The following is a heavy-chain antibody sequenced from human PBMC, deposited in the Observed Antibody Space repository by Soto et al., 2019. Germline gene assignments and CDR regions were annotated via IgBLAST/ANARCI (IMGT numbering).Heavy chain of an antibody. D-gene: IGHD3-3*01. CDR1: GFDFSTFG. V-gene: IGHV3-21*03. J-gene: IGHJ4*02. Sequence: GGSLRLSCAASGFDFSTFGMNWVRQAPGKGLEWVSFLSPSYPYTSYADSVKGRFTISGDNAKNSVSLQMNSLRADDTGVYYCARRLENFWSGYPEAFDYWGPGTLVTVSS. CDR3: ARRLENFWSGYPEAFDY. CDR2: LSPSYPYT.